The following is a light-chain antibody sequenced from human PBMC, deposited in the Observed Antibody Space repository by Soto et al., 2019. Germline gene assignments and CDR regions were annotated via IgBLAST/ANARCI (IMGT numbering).Light chain of an antibody. CDR2: DAS. CDR1: LSVSVY. V-gene: IGKV3-11*01. Sequence: EIVMTQSPGTLSWSPGERSTLSCRTSLSVSVYLDWYQQKPGQAPRLLISDASNRATGIPARFSGSGSGTDFTLTISSLEPEDFAVYYCHQRQYWPPITFGQGTRLEIK. J-gene: IGKJ5*01. CDR3: HQRQYWPPIT.